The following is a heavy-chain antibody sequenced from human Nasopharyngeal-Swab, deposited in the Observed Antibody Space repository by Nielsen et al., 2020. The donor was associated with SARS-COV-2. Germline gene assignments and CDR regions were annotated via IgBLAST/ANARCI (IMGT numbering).Heavy chain of an antibody. J-gene: IGHJ6*02. CDR2: IWYDGSNK. Sequence: GGSLRLSCAASGFTFSSYGMHWVRQAPGKGLEWVAVIWYDGSNKYYADSVKGRFTIPRDNSKNTLYLQMNSLRAEDTAVYYCARMGTYYYDLLYGMDVWGQGTTVTVSS. CDR1: GFTFSSYG. V-gene: IGHV3-33*01. CDR3: ARMGTYYYDLLYGMDV. D-gene: IGHD3-22*01.